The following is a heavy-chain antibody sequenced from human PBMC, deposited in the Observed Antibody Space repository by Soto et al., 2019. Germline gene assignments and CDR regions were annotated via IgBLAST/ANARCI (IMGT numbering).Heavy chain of an antibody. CDR3: ASATRLPFDWLAS. J-gene: IGHJ4*02. CDR1: GNSFGSYW. D-gene: IGHD2-21*01. Sequence: PGGSLRLSCAASGNSFGSYWMSWVRQSPGKGLEWVANIIQDGSEKHYVDSVKGRFTISRDNAKNSVYLQMHSLRPEDTAVYYCASATRLPFDWLASWGQGTLVTVSS. V-gene: IGHV3-7*03. CDR2: IIQDGSEK.